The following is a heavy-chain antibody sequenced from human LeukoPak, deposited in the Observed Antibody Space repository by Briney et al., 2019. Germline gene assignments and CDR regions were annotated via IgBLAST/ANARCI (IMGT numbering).Heavy chain of an antibody. CDR1: GFTFSSHW. V-gene: IGHV3-7*01. CDR3: ARDVRADFWSGYPNHAFDI. D-gene: IGHD3-3*01. J-gene: IGHJ3*02. Sequence: GRSLRLSCAASGFTFSSHWMSWVRQAPGKGLEWVANIKQDGSEQYYVDSVKGRFAISRDNAKNSLYLQMNSLRAEDTAVYYCARDVRADFWSGYPNHAFDIWGQGTTVTVSS. CDR2: IKQDGSEQ.